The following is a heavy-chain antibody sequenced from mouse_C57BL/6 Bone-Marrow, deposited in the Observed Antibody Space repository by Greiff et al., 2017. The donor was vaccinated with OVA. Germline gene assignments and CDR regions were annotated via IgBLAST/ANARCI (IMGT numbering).Heavy chain of an antibody. J-gene: IGHJ3*01. D-gene: IGHD2-1*01. V-gene: IGHV1-66*01. CDR2: IYPGSGNT. CDR1: GYSFTSYY. Sequence: QVQLQQPGAELVKPGASVKISCKASGYSFTSYYIHWVKQRPGQGLEWIGWIYPGSGNTKYNEKFKGKATLTADTSSSTAYMQLSSLTSEDSAVYYCARRDYGNRWFAYWGQGTLVTVSA. CDR3: ARRDYGNRWFAY.